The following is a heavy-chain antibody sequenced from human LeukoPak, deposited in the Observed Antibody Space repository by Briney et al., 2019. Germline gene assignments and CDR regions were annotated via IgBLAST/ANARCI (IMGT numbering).Heavy chain of an antibody. Sequence: ASVKVSCKASGYTFTSYGISWVRQAPGQGLEWMGWISAYNGNTNYAQKLLGRVTMTTDTSTSTAYMELRSLRSDDTAVYYCARHQRDFGGSYGGPAYYFDYWGQGTLVTVSS. J-gene: IGHJ4*02. CDR1: GYTFTSYG. V-gene: IGHV1-18*01. CDR3: ARHQRDFGGSYGGPAYYFDY. CDR2: ISAYNGNT. D-gene: IGHD1-26*01.